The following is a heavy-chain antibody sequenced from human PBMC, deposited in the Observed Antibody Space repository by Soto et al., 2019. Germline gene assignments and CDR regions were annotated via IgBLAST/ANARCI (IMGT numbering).Heavy chain of an antibody. CDR3: ARTIAAAGGFWFDP. V-gene: IGHV1-3*01. CDR1: GYTFTSYA. J-gene: IGHJ5*02. CDR2: INAGNGNT. Sequence: ASVKVSCKASGYTFTSYAMHWVRQAPGQRLEWMGWINAGNGNTKYSQKFRGRVTITRDTSASTAYMELSSLRSEDTAVYYCARTIAAAGGFWFDPWGQGTLVTVSS. D-gene: IGHD6-13*01.